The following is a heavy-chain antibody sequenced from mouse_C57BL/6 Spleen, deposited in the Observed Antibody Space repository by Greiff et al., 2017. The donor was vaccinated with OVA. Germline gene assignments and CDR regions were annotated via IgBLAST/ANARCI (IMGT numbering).Heavy chain of an antibody. Sequence: QVQLQQPGAELVMPGASVKLSCKASGYTFTSYWMHWVKQRPGQGLEWIGEIDPSDSYTNYNQKFKGKSTLTVDKSSSTAYMQLSSLTSEDSAVYYCARSPYSNYEGGDYWGQGTTLTVSS. CDR2: IDPSDSYT. V-gene: IGHV1-69*01. J-gene: IGHJ2*01. CDR1: GYTFTSYW. D-gene: IGHD2-5*01. CDR3: ARSPYSNYEGGDY.